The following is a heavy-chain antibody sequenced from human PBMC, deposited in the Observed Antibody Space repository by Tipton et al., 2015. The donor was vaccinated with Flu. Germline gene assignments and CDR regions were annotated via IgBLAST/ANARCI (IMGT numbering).Heavy chain of an antibody. D-gene: IGHD2-15*01. V-gene: IGHV4-38-2*01. J-gene: IGHJ3*01. CDR3: ASQDSSA. CDR2: IFHTGES. Sequence: GLVKPSETLSLTCVVSGYSISTAYYLGWIRQPPGKGLEWIGGIFHTGESHCNASLKSRVTMSVDTSKNQFSLKLSSMTAADTAVYYCASQDSSAWGQGTTVTVSS. CDR1: GYSISTAYY.